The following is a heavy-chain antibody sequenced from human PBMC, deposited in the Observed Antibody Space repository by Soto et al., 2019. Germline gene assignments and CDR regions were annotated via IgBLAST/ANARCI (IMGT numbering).Heavy chain of an antibody. D-gene: IGHD7-27*01. CDR2: ISGYNGNT. V-gene: IGHV1-18*01. CDR1: GYSFNTYS. Sequence: ASLKVSCKAPGYSFNTYSIPWVRQAPGQGLEWMGWISGYNGNTEYAQKFQGRVTMTTDTSTSTAYMELKSLTSDDTAVYYCARDAGDRTRVFDYWCQGTLITITS. CDR3: ARDAGDRTRVFDY. J-gene: IGHJ4*02.